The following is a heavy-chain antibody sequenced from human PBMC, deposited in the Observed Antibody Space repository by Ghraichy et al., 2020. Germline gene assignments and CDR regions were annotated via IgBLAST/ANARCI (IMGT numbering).Heavy chain of an antibody. Sequence: GGSLRLSCAASGFSISNHYMDWVRQAPGKGLEWVGQIEDRGRRYATHYAASVEGRFTVSRDDSRNSVFLQMNALKIEDTAVYYCGDVGGGSLNGGQGTMVSVSS. CDR1: GFSISNHY. D-gene: IGHD1-26*01. CDR2: IEDRGRRYAT. V-gene: IGHV3-72*01. CDR3: GDVGGGSLN. J-gene: IGHJ3*01.